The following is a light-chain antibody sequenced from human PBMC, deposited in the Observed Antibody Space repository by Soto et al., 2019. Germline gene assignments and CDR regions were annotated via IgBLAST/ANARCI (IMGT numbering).Light chain of an antibody. CDR3: QQPSSFPIT. CDR2: AAS. J-gene: IGKJ5*01. V-gene: IGKV1-12*01. Sequence: DIQMTQSPSTLSGSVGDRVTITCRASQTVSSWLAWYQQKPGKAPKLLISAASSLQSGVPSRFSGSGSGTDFTLTIRSLQPEDFATYYCQQPSSFPITFGQGTRLEI. CDR1: QTVSSW.